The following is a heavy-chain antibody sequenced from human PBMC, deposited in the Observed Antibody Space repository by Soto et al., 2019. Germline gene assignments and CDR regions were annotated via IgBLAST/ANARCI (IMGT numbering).Heavy chain of an antibody. Sequence: SETLSLTCAVYGGSFSDYYWSWIRQPPGKGLEWIGEIIHSGRTNYNPSLKSRVTISGDTFKNQFSLKLNSVTAADTAVYYCARRGGGNYPYYFDYWDEGTLVTVSS. CDR1: GGSFSDYY. CDR2: IIHSGRT. V-gene: IGHV4-34*12. D-gene: IGHD2-21*01. CDR3: ARRGGGNYPYYFDY. J-gene: IGHJ4*02.